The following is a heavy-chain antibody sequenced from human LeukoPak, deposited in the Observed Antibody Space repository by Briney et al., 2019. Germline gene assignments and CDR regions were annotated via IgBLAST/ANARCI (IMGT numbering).Heavy chain of an antibody. CDR3: ARGKPPYGDTDIDY. CDR1: GVTFSSYT. V-gene: IGHV1-69*05. D-gene: IGHD4-17*01. Sequence: ASVKVSCKASGVTFSSYTISWVRQAPGQGLEWMGMIIPIFGTANYAQKFQGRVTITTDESTSTAYMELSSLRSEDTAVYYCARGKPPYGDTDIDYWGQGTLVTVSS. CDR2: IIPIFGTA. J-gene: IGHJ4*02.